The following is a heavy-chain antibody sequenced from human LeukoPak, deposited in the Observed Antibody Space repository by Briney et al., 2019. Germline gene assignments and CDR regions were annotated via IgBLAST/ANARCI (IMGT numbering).Heavy chain of an antibody. CDR3: ARDGGHYHSENHYDVNY. CDR1: GFRFSDYY. D-gene: IGHD3-16*01. J-gene: IGHJ4*02. CDR2: ISGSGDNI. V-gene: IGHV3-11*01. Sequence: PGGSLRLSCAASGFRFSDYYMSWIRQAPGKGLEWISYISGSGDNIYYAGPVQGRFTISRDNSKNSLYLQLNSLIPEDTAVYFCARDGGHYHSENHYDVNYWGQGTLVTVSS.